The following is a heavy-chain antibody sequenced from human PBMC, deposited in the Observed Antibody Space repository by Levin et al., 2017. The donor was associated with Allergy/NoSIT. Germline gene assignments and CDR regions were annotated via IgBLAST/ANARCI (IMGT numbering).Heavy chain of an antibody. J-gene: IGHJ6*02. Sequence: LSLTCAASGFTFSAYPMHWVRQAPGKGLEWVAVISFDGNKEYYADSVKGRFSISRDNSKNTLSLQMNSLRAEDTALYYCARPPEERAWYSMYYYSMDVWGQGTSVPVSS. CDR3: ARPPEERAWYSMYYYSMDV. D-gene: IGHD2-21*02. CDR2: ISFDGNKE. CDR1: GFTFSAYP. V-gene: IGHV3-30*04.